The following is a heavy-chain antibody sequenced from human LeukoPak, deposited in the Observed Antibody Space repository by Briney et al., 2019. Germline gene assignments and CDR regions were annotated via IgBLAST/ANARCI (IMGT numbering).Heavy chain of an antibody. Sequence: PGGSLRLSCAASGFTFSSYGMHWVRQSPGKGLEWLAVIWYDGSKKYYADSVKGRFTISRDNSKNTLYLQMNSLRAEDTAVYYCARDYNNNWYQGVQALDIWGQGTMVTVSS. J-gene: IGHJ3*02. V-gene: IGHV3-33*01. CDR3: ARDYNNNWYQGVQALDI. CDR2: IWYDGSKK. D-gene: IGHD1-20*01. CDR1: GFTFSSYG.